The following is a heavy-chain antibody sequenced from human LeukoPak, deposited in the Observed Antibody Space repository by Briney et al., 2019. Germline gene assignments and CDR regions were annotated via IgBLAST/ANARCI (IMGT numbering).Heavy chain of an antibody. CDR3: AKSSIYDSSGPIDY. D-gene: IGHD3-22*01. CDR1: GFTFSSYG. CDR2: ISGSGGST. J-gene: IGHJ4*02. V-gene: IGHV3-23*01. Sequence: GGTLRLSCAASGFTFSSYGMSWVRQAPGKGLEWVSAISGSGGSTYYADSVKGRFTISRDNSKNKLYLQMKRLRAEDTAVYYCAKSSIYDSSGPIDYWGQGTLVTVSS.